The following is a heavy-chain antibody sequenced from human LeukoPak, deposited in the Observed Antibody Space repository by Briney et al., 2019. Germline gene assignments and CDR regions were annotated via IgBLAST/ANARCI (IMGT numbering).Heavy chain of an antibody. Sequence: SETLSLTCAVSGGSISSYHWSWIRQPPGKGLEWIGNIFYSGSTNYNPSLMSRVSMSVDTSKNQISLKLSSVTAADTSVYYCARVVRFFDSRAVYGMDVWGQGTTVTVSS. V-gene: IGHV4-59*01. D-gene: IGHD3-9*01. CDR2: IFYSGST. CDR3: ARVVRFFDSRAVYGMDV. J-gene: IGHJ6*02. CDR1: GGSISSYH.